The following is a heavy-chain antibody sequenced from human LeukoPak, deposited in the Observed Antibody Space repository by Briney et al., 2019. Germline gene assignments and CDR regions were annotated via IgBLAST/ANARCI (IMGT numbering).Heavy chain of an antibody. D-gene: IGHD3/OR15-3a*01. CDR1: GFAFGNYW. CDR3: TRGSDMIFGVARDGFDY. CDR2: IKQDGSEK. V-gene: IGHV3-7*03. Sequence: GGSLRLSCAASGFAFGNYWMSWVRQAPGKGLEWVANIKQDGSEKYYVDSVKGRFTISRDNAENSLSLQMNSLRAEDTAVYYCTRGSDMIFGVARDGFDYWGQGTLVTVSS. J-gene: IGHJ4*02.